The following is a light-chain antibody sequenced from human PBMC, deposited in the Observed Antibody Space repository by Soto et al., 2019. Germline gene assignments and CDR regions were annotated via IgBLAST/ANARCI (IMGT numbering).Light chain of an antibody. Sequence: IHMTQSPSSLSASVGDRVTITCRASQSISKHLDWYQQTPGKAPKLLISAESSLQYGVPSRFSGSGSGTDFNLTISSLQPEDFATYYCQXSYSTLGTCGQGTKVDIK. CDR3: QXSYSTLGT. CDR2: AES. V-gene: IGKV1-39*01. J-gene: IGKJ1*01. CDR1: QSISKH.